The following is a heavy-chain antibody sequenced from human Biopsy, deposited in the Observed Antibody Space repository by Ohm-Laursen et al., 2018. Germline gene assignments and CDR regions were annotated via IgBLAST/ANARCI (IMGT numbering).Heavy chain of an antibody. CDR3: ARVRGGFLEWFDY. CDR1: GDSMGTYY. CDR2: IYYSGTT. Sequence: SQTLSLTCTVSGDSMGTYYWTWIRQPPGMGLEWIASIYYSGTTNKNPSLKSRVTTSVDTSKRQFYLELSSVTAADTAIYYCARVRGGFLEWFDYWGQGTLITVSS. J-gene: IGHJ5*01. D-gene: IGHD3-3*01. V-gene: IGHV4-59*01.